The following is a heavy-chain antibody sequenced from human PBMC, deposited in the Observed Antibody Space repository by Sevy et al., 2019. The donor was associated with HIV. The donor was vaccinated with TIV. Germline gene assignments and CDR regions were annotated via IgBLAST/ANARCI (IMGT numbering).Heavy chain of an antibody. J-gene: IGHJ4*02. V-gene: IGHV3-48*03. CDR3: AGVPHYYYDSSSFFEY. CDR2: IISSGDTI. Sequence: GGCLRLSCTASGFTFSSYEMNWVRQAPGKGLEWVSSIISSGDTIYYADSVKVRFTVSRDNAKNSLFLQMNSLRAEDTAIYYCAGVPHYYYDSSSFFEYWGQETLVTVSS. D-gene: IGHD3-22*01. CDR1: GFTFSSYE.